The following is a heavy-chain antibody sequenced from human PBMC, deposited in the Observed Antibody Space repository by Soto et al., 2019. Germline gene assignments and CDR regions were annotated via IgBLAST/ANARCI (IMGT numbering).Heavy chain of an antibody. J-gene: IGHJ5*02. D-gene: IGHD5-12*01. Sequence: QITLKESGPTLAKPTQTLTLTCAFSAFSLSTTGEGVGGIRQPPGKALEWLALIYWNDDKRYSPSLKSRLTITKDTSKNQVVLTMTNMDPVDTATYYCAHSQYSGYDYNWFDPWGQGTLVTVSS. V-gene: IGHV2-5*01. CDR1: AFSLSTTGEG. CDR2: IYWNDDK. CDR3: AHSQYSGYDYNWFDP.